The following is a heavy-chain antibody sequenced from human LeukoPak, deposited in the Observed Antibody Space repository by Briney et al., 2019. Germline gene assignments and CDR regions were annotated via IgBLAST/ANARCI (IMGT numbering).Heavy chain of an antibody. CDR3: ARGGSVEITFGGVIVNAPGYGMDV. J-gene: IGHJ6*02. CDR2: IIPILGIA. D-gene: IGHD3-16*02. CDR1: GGTFSSYA. Sequence: SVKVSCKASGGTFSSYAISWVRQAPGQGLEWMGRIIPILGIANYAQKFQGRVTITADKSTSTAYMELSSLRSEDTAVYYCARGGSVEITFGGVIVNAPGYGMDVWGQGTTVTVAS. V-gene: IGHV1-69*04.